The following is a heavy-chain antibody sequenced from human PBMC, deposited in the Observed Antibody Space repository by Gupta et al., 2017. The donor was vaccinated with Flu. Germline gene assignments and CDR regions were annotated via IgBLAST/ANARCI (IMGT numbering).Heavy chain of an antibody. Sequence: VRQAPGQGLEWMGWISAYNGNTNYAQKLQGRGTMTTDTSTSTAYMELRSLRSDDTAVYYCARAGRGIYDYVLRGYYYMDVWGKGTTVTVSS. J-gene: IGHJ6*03. D-gene: IGHD3-16*01. V-gene: IGHV1-18*01. CDR2: ISAYNGNT. CDR3: ARAGRGIYDYVLRGYYYMDV.